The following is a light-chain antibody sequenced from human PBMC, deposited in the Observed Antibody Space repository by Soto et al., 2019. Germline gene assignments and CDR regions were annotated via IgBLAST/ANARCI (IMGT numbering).Light chain of an antibody. J-gene: IGKJ4*01. CDR1: QGISSY. CDR2: AAS. Sequence: DIQFTQSPSSLSASVGDRVTITCRASQGISSYLAWYQQKPGKAPKLLIYAASTLQSGVPSRFSGSGSGTDFTLTISSLQPEDFATYYCQQLNSYPLTFGGGTKVDIK. V-gene: IGKV1-9*01. CDR3: QQLNSYPLT.